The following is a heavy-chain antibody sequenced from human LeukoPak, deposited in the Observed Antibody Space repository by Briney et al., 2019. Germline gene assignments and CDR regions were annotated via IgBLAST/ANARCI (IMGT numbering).Heavy chain of an antibody. D-gene: IGHD4-23*01. J-gene: IGHJ4*02. Sequence: GGSLRLSCAAAGFTFSSYDMHWVRQATGKCLELVSAIGTAGDTYYPGSVKGRFTMSRENAKNSLYLQMNSLKAGDTAVYYFARGDGGGLFDYWGQGTLVTVSS. CDR2: IGTAGDT. CDR1: GFTFSSYD. CDR3: ARGDGGGLFDY. V-gene: IGHV3-13*04.